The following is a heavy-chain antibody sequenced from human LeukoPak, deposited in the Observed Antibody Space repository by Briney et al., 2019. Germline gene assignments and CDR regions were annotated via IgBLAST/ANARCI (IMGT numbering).Heavy chain of an antibody. V-gene: IGHV3-20*04. Sequence: PGGSLRLSCAASGFSFDDYGMTWVRQAPGKGLEWVAGINWNGDNVGYADSVKGRFTISRDNSKNSLYLQMNSLTVEDTAVYFCARDHNDGYNFYWGQGAVVTVSS. J-gene: IGHJ4*02. CDR2: INWNGDNV. D-gene: IGHD3-22*01. CDR3: ARDHNDGYNFY. CDR1: GFSFDDYG.